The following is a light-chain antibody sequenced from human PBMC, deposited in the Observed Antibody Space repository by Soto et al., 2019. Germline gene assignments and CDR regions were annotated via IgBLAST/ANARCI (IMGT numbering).Light chain of an antibody. Sequence: QSALTQPASVSGSPGQSITISCTGTSSDVGGYTYVSWYQQHPGKAPKLMIYEVSNRPSGVSNRFSGSKSGNTASLTISGLQAEDEADYYCTSYTTSSTYVFGTGTKPTVL. J-gene: IGLJ1*01. CDR1: SSDVGGYTY. CDR2: EVS. CDR3: TSYTTSSTYV. V-gene: IGLV2-14*01.